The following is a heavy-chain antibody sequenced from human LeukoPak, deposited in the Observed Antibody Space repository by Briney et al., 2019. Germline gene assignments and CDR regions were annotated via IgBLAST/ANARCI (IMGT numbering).Heavy chain of an antibody. Sequence: GGSLRLSCTVSGFTFSSYGMSWVRQAPGKGLEWVSVITGSGSAAYYADSVKGRFTISRDKSKNTLYLQMDSLRAEDTAVYYCAKVRDSATVTGRFDNWGQGTMVTVSS. J-gene: IGHJ5*02. V-gene: IGHV3-23*01. CDR1: GFTFSSYG. CDR2: ITGSGSAA. D-gene: IGHD4-17*01. CDR3: AKVRDSATVTGRFDN.